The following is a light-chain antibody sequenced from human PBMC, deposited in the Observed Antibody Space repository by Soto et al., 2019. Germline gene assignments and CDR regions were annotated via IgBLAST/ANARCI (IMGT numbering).Light chain of an antibody. CDR3: QSYDSSLSGWV. CDR1: SSNIGAGYV. V-gene: IGLV1-40*01. Sequence: QSALTQPPTVSGAPGQRVTISCTGSSSNIGAGYVVHWYQQLPGTAPKLLIYGNSNRPSGVPDRFSGSKSGTSASLAITGLQAEDEADYYCQSYDSSLSGWVFGGGTKLTVL. CDR2: GNS. J-gene: IGLJ3*02.